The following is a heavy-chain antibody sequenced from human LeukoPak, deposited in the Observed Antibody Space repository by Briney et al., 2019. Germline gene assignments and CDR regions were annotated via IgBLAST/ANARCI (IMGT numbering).Heavy chain of an antibody. D-gene: IGHD3-22*01. Sequence: PSETLSLTCTVSGGSISSGDYYWSWIRQPPGKGLEWIGYIYYSGSTYYNPSLKSRVTISVDTSKNQFSLKLSSVTAEDNAVYHCARGGGDSSGYYSGRNWFDPWGQGTLVTVSS. CDR1: GGSISSGDYY. CDR3: ARGGGDSSGYYSGRNWFDP. CDR2: IYYSGST. V-gene: IGHV4-30-4*08. J-gene: IGHJ5*02.